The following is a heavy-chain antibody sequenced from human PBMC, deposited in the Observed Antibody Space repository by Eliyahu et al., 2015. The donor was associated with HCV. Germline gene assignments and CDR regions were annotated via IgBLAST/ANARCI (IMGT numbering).Heavy chain of an antibody. Sequence: EVQLLESGGGLVQPGGSLRLSCAALDSPLAAMPWVGSPRAPGKGLGWVSGISGSGSSIYYADSVKGRFTISRDNSKNTLYLQMNSLRAEDTAVYYCAKDRTTVTTPIQWGQGTLVTVSS. V-gene: IGHV3-23*01. CDR3: AKDRTTVTTPIQ. D-gene: IGHD4-17*01. CDR1: DSPLAAMP. CDR2: ISGSGSSI. J-gene: IGHJ4*02.